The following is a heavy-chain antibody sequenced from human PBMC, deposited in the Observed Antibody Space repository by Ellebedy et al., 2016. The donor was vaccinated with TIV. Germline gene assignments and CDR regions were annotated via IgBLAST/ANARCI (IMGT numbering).Heavy chain of an antibody. V-gene: IGHV3-74*01. CDR3: VRGTVALPRSTFDY. J-gene: IGHJ4*02. D-gene: IGHD2-15*01. CDR2: INGDGSST. CDR1: GFAVTYNY. Sequence: PGGSLRLSCTASGFAVTYNYMNWVRQAPGKGLEWVSRINGDGSSTTYADPVKGRFTISRDNAKNTLYLQRNSLRAEDTAVYYCVRGTVALPRSTFDYWGQGTLVTVSS.